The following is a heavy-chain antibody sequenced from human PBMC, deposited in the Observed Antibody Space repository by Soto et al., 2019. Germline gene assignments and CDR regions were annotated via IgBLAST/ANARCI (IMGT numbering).Heavy chain of an antibody. Sequence: QVQLVQSGAEVKKPGASVKVSCKASGYTFTSYGISWVRQAPGQGPEWMGCISAYNGNTNYAQKLQGRVTMTADTSTSTADMELSSLRSDDTAVYYCARWSYQLPSNWFDPWGQGTLVTVSS. V-gene: IGHV1-18*01. D-gene: IGHD2-2*01. CDR3: ARWSYQLPSNWFDP. CDR2: ISAYNGNT. J-gene: IGHJ5*02. CDR1: GYTFTSYG.